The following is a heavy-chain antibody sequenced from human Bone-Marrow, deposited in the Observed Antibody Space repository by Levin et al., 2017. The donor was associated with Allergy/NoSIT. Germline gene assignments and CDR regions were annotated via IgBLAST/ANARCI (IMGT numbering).Heavy chain of an antibody. J-gene: IGHJ4*02. CDR1: GVSISDYRW. Sequence: SETLSLTCAVSGVSISDYRWWSWVRQPPGKGLEWIGEIFHSGSANYNPSLKSRVTISVDKSKNEFSLTLSSVTAADTAKYYCTAHGGEWQQLYYWGQGTLVTVSS. D-gene: IGHD6-13*01. V-gene: IGHV4/OR15-8*01. CDR3: TAHGGEWQQLYY. CDR2: IFHSGSA.